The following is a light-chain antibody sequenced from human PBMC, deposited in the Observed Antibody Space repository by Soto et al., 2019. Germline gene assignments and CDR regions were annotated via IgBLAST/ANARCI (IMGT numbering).Light chain of an antibody. CDR3: QQYGTSLFT. CDR1: QSAYSSY. V-gene: IGKV3-20*01. J-gene: IGKJ4*01. Sequence: ELVLTQSPGTLSLSPGDRATLSCRSSQSAYSSYLSWYQQKPGQAPRLLIYGASNRATGIPDRFSGSGSGTDFTLTIRGLEPEDFAVYYCQQYGTSLFTFGGGTRVEIK. CDR2: GAS.